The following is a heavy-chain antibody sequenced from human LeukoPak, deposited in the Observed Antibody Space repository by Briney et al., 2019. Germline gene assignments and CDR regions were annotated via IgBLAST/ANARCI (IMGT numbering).Heavy chain of an antibody. CDR2: ISSSSSYI. V-gene: IGHV3-21*01. CDR3: ARDQGDYAGW. Sequence: GGSLRLSCAASGFTFSNFGMHWVRQAPGKGLEWVSSISSSSSYIYYADSVKGRFTISRDNAKNSLYLQMNSLRAEDTAVYYCARDQGDYAGWWGQGTLVTVSS. D-gene: IGHD4-17*01. J-gene: IGHJ4*02. CDR1: GFTFSNFG.